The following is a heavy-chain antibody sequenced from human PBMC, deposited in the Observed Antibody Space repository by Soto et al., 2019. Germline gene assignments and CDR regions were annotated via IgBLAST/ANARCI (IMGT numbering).Heavy chain of an antibody. CDR1: GFSLSTSGMC. CDR2: IDWDDDK. D-gene: IGHD2-15*01. V-gene: IGHV2-70*17. CDR3: ARDLVVVAATNYYYYGMDV. J-gene: IGHJ6*01. Sequence: SGPTLVNPTQTLTLTCTFSGFSLSTSGMCVSWIRQPPGKALEWLARIDWDDDKFYSTSLKTRLTISKDTSKNQVVLTMTNMDPVDTATYYCARDLVVVAATNYYYYGMDVWGQGTTATASS.